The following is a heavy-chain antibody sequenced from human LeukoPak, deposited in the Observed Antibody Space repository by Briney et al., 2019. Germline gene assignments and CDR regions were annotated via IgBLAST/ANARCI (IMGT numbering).Heavy chain of an antibody. Sequence: PSETLSLTCTVSGGSLSSSSYNGGWIRQPPGKGLEWIGDIYYSGSTYYNPSLKSRVTISIDTSKNQFSLKLSSVTAADTAVYYCARHKYSRTWGTFDYWGQGTLVTVSS. CDR3: ARHKYSRTWGTFDY. V-gene: IGHV4-39*01. CDR1: GGSLSSSSYN. J-gene: IGHJ4*02. CDR2: IYYSGST. D-gene: IGHD6-13*01.